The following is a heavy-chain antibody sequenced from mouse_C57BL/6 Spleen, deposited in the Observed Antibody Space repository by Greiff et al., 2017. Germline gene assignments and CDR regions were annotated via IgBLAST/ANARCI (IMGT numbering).Heavy chain of an antibody. CDR1: GYAFSSSW. CDR3: ARGSGRRDY. Sequence: QVQLQQSGPELVKPGASVKISCKASGYAFSSSWMNWVKQRPGKGLEWIGRIYPGDGDTNYNKKFKGKATLTGDKSSSTAYMQLSSLTSEDSAVYFGARGSGRRDYWGQGTLVNVSA. CDR2: IYPGDGDT. V-gene: IGHV1-82*01. J-gene: IGHJ3*01. D-gene: IGHD1-3*01.